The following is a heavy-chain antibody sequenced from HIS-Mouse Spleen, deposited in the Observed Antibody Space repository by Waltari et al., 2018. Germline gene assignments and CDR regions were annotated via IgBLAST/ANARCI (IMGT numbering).Heavy chain of an antibody. V-gene: IGHV4-59*01. D-gene: IGHD7-27*01. CDR1: GGSISSYY. CDR3: ARDPNWGGAFDI. Sequence: QVQLQESGPGLVKPSETLSLPCTVSGGSISSYYWSWIRQPPGKGLEWIGYIYYSGSTNYNPSLKSRVTISVDTSKNQFSLKLSSVTAADTAVYYCARDPNWGGAFDIWGQGTMVTVSS. CDR2: IYYSGST. J-gene: IGHJ3*02.